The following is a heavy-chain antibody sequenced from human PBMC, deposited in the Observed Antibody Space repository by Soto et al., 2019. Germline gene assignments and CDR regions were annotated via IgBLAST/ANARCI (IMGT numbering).Heavy chain of an antibody. CDR2: IHSSGST. Sequence: SETLSLTCSVSVGSISSYYWSWIRQPAGKGLQWIGRIHSSGSTSYNPSLKSRVTMSVDTSKNQFSLYVTSLTAADTAVYYCARGKNDSGKNWFDPWGQATLVTLSA. D-gene: IGHD1-1*01. CDR3: ARGKNDSGKNWFDP. CDR1: VGSISSYY. V-gene: IGHV4-4*07. J-gene: IGHJ5*02.